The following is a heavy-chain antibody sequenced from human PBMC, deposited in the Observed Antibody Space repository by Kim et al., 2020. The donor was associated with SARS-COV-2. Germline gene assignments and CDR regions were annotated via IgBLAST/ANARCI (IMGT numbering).Heavy chain of an antibody. Sequence: GGSLRLSCTASGFDVINTYMTWVRQAPGKGRQCVSLLYSDGTAYYADSVRGRFTISRDNAKSTLYLQMNSLRAEDTAVYYCAQSRGTYLDYWGQGTLVTVSS. CDR2: LYSDGTA. J-gene: IGHJ4*02. CDR3: AQSRGTYLDY. D-gene: IGHD3-16*01. CDR1: GFDVINTY. V-gene: IGHV3-53*01.